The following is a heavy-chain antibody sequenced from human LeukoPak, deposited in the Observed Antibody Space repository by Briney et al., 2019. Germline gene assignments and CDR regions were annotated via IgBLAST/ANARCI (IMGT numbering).Heavy chain of an antibody. Sequence: PSETLSLTCAVYGESFSGYYWRWIRQPPGEGLEWIGEINHSGSTNYNPSLKSRVTISVDTSKNQFSLKLSSVTAADTAVYYCARGRCSSTSCPPVPDYWGQGTLVTVSS. D-gene: IGHD2-2*01. V-gene: IGHV4-34*01. CDR1: GESFSGYY. J-gene: IGHJ4*02. CDR2: INHSGST. CDR3: ARGRCSSTSCPPVPDY.